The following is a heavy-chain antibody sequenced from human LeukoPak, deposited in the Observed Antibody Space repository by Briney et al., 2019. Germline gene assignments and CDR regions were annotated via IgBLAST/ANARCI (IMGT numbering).Heavy chain of an antibody. J-gene: IGHJ4*02. V-gene: IGHV3-23*01. CDR2: ISGSGGST. D-gene: IGHD3-16*01. Sequence: GGSLRLSCAASGFTFSSYGMHWVRQAPGKGLEWVSAISGSGGSTYYADSVKGRFTISRDNSKNTLYLQMNSLRAEDTAVYYCAKDRKDYVWGSYSDYWGQGTLVTVSS. CDR3: AKDRKDYVWGSYSDY. CDR1: GFTFSSYG.